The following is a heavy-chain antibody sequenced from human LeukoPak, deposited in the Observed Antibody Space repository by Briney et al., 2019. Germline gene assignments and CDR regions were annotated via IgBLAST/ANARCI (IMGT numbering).Heavy chain of an antibody. Sequence: ALVKVSCKSSGFTFTDHYIHWVRQGPGQGREWMGYIGPHSTFTSSPQEFQGRVTMTRDATMSTAYMELTRLTSDDTAVYYCVREGEGPLSKDFDYWGQGTLVTVSS. CDR1: GFTFTDHY. D-gene: IGHD2/OR15-2a*01. V-gene: IGHV1-2*02. CDR3: VREGEGPLSKDFDY. CDR2: IGPHSTFT. J-gene: IGHJ4*02.